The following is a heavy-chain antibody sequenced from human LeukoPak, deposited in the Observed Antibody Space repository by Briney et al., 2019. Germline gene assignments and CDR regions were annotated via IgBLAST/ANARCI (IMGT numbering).Heavy chain of an antibody. D-gene: IGHD5-24*01. CDR3: AAAPIEMQQRGFDY. J-gene: IGHJ4*02. Sequence: SVKVSCKASGFTFTNSAIQWVRQARGQRLEWIGWIVVASGNTKYAQKFQERVTITRDMSTSTAYMELSSLSPEDTAVYYCAAAPIEMQQRGFDYWGQGTLVTVSS. V-gene: IGHV1-58*02. CDR2: IVVASGNT. CDR1: GFTFTNSA.